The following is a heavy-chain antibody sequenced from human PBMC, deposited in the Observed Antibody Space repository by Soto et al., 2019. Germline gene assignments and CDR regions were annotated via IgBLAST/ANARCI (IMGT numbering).Heavy chain of an antibody. J-gene: IGHJ6*02. Sequence: EVQLVESGGGLVQPGGSLRLSCAASGFTFSDHYMDWVRQAPGKGLERVGRTRNKANSYTTEYAASVKGRFTIPRDDSKISLYLKMSSLKADDTAVYYCARTNGLRIVGATTIFRDSDYGMDVWGQGTTVTFSS. D-gene: IGHD1-26*01. CDR3: ARTNGLRIVGATTIFRDSDYGMDV. CDR1: GFTFSDHY. CDR2: TRNKANSYTT. V-gene: IGHV3-72*01.